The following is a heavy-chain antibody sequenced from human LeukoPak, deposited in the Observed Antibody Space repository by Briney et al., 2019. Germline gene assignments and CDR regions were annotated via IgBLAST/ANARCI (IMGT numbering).Heavy chain of an antibody. Sequence: ASVKVSCKASGYTFTNYAISWVRQAPGQGLEWMGWISGYNGKTNYAQKLQGRVTMTTDTSTSTVYMDLRSLRSDDTAVYYCASGQVVTRQPAFDYWGQGTLVTVSS. V-gene: IGHV1-18*01. CDR1: GYTFTNYA. J-gene: IGHJ4*02. D-gene: IGHD4-23*01. CDR2: ISGYNGKT. CDR3: ASGQVVTRQPAFDY.